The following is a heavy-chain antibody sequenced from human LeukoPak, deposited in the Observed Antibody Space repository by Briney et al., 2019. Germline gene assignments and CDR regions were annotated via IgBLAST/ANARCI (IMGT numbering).Heavy chain of an antibody. CDR3: ARGCYYGSGSYYIGYYYYGMDV. J-gene: IGHJ6*02. CDR1: GYTFTSYG. V-gene: IGHV1-18*01. D-gene: IGHD3-10*01. CDR2: ISAYNGNT. Sequence: ASVKVSCKASGYTFTSYGISWVRQAPGQGLEWMGWISAYNGNTNYAQKLQGRVTMTTDTSTSTAYMELRSLRSDDTAVYYCARGCYYGSGSYYIGYYYYGMDVWGQGTTVTVSS.